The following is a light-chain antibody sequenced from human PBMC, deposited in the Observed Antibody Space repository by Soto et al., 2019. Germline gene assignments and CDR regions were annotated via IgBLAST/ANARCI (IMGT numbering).Light chain of an antibody. Sequence: NVLTQSPGTLSLSPGERANLSCRASQSVSSSYLAWYQQKPGQAPRPLIYSASSRATGIPDRVSGSGSGTDFTLTISRMEPADFAVYYCQQYGSSPFTFGPGPKVDIK. CDR1: QSVSSSY. J-gene: IGKJ3*01. CDR2: SAS. CDR3: QQYGSSPFT. V-gene: IGKV3-20*01.